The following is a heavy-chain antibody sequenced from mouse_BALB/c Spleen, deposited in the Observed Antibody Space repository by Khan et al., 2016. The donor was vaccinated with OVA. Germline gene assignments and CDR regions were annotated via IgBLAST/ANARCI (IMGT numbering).Heavy chain of an antibody. V-gene: IGHV3-6*02. D-gene: IGHD3-1*01. Sequence: EVQLQESGPGLVKPSQSLSLTCSVTGYSITSDYFWNWIRQFPGNKLEWMGYIRYDGNSNYNPSLKNRISITRDTSKHQFFLKLNSATPEDTATYYCARGGSSGPAWFAYWGQGTLVTVSA. CDR3: ARGGSSGPAWFAY. J-gene: IGHJ3*01. CDR1: GYSITSDYF. CDR2: IRYDGNS.